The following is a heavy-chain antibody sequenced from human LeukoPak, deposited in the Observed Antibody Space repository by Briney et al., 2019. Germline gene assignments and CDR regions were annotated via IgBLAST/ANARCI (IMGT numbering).Heavy chain of an antibody. CDR2: ISGSGGTT. CDR3: AKGQDFDFWSGMHLDS. J-gene: IGHJ4*02. Sequence: GKSLRLSCAASGFTFTDYAMTWVRQAPGKGLEWVSTISGSGGTTYYADSVKGRFTISRDNSKNTLNLQMNSLRAGDTATYYSAKGQDFDFWSGMHLDSWGQGTLVTVSS. V-gene: IGHV3-23*01. CDR1: GFTFTDYA. D-gene: IGHD3-3*01.